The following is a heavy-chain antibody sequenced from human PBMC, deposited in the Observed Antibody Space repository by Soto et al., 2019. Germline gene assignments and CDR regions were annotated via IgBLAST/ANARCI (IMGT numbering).Heavy chain of an antibody. CDR3: AREEYCSGGSCYFSYYYYMDV. D-gene: IGHD2-15*01. CDR1: GFTFSSYW. V-gene: IGHV3-7*01. Sequence: GGSLRLSCAASGFTFSSYWMSWVRQAPGKGLEWVANIKQDGSEKYYVDSVKGRFTISRDNAKNSLYLQMNSMRAEDTAVYYCAREEYCSGGSCYFSYYYYMDVWGKGTTVTVSS. J-gene: IGHJ6*03. CDR2: IKQDGSEK.